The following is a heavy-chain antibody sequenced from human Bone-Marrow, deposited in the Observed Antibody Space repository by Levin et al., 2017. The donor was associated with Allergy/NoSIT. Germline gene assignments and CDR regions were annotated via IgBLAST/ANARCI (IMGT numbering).Heavy chain of an antibody. CDR2: IWYDGSNK. V-gene: IGHV3-33*01. CDR3: ARDCSSTSCSEVADAFDS. D-gene: IGHD2-2*01. Sequence: GESLKISCAASGFTFSSYGMHWVRQAPGKGLEWVAVIWYDGSNKYYADSVKGRFTISRDNSKNTLYLQMNSLRAEDTAVYYCARDCSSTSCSEVADAFDSWGQGTMVTVSS. J-gene: IGHJ3*02. CDR1: GFTFSSYG.